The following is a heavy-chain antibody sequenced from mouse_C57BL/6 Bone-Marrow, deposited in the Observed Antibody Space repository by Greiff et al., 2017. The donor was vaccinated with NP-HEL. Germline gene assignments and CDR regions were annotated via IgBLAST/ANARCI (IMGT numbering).Heavy chain of an antibody. CDR1: GYTFTDYY. V-gene: IGHV1-76*01. D-gene: IGHD1-1*01. Sequence: VQLQQSGAELVRPGASVKLSCKASGYTFTDYYINWVKQRPGQGLEWIARIYPGSGNTYYNEKFKGKATLTAEKSSSTAYMQLSSLTSEDSAVYFCAREGGTTGYAMDYWGQGTSVTVSS. J-gene: IGHJ4*01. CDR2: IYPGSGNT. CDR3: AREGGTTGYAMDY.